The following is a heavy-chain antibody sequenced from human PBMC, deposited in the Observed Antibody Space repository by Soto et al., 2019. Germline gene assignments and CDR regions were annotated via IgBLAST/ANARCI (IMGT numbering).Heavy chain of an antibody. CDR1: GYIFTSYW. CDR3: ASQIVVYGMDV. Sequence: GESLKISCNGSGYIFTSYWISWVRQMPGKGLEWMGRIDPSDSYTNYSPSFQGHVTISADKSISTAYLQWSSLKASDTAMHYCASQIVVYGMDVWGQGTTVTVSS. J-gene: IGHJ6*02. D-gene: IGHD2-15*01. CDR2: IDPSDSYT. V-gene: IGHV5-10-1*01.